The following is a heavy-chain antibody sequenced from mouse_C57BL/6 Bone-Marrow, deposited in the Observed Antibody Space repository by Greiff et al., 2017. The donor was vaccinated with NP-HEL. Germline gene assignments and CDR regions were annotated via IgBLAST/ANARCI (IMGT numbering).Heavy chain of an antibody. D-gene: IGHD1-1*01. Sequence: QVQLQQSGAELARPGASVQMSCKASGYTFTSYTMHWVKQRPGQGLEWIGYINPSSGYTKYNQKFKEKATLTADKSSSTAYMQLSSLTSEDSAVYYCARAYYYGSSEDYFDYWGQGTTLTVSS. CDR2: INPSSGYT. CDR1: GYTFTSYT. V-gene: IGHV1-4*01. J-gene: IGHJ2*01. CDR3: ARAYYYGSSEDYFDY.